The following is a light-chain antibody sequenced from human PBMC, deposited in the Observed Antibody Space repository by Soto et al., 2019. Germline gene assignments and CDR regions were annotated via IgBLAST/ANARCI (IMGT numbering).Light chain of an antibody. J-gene: IGLJ2*01. CDR3: SAYTTSGTVV. Sequence: QSALTQPASVSGSPGQSITISCTGTSSDIGGFNYVSWYQQHPGTAPKLIIYEVSNRPPGVSDRFSGSKSGDTASLTISGLQAEDEAAYYCSAYTTSGTVVFAGGTKLTVL. CDR1: SSDIGGFNY. V-gene: IGLV2-14*01. CDR2: EVS.